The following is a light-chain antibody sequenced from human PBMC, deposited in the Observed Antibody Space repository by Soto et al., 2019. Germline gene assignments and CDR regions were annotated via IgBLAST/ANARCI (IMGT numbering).Light chain of an antibody. Sequence: EIVLTQSPGTLSLSPGERATLSCRASQTVSTNYLAWYQQKPGQAPRLLIYGASKRATGIPDRFSGSGSGTDFTLTISRLEPEDFAVYYCQQYEAVVTFGQGTKVDIK. V-gene: IGKV3-20*01. CDR2: GAS. J-gene: IGKJ1*01. CDR3: QQYEAVVT. CDR1: QTVSTNY.